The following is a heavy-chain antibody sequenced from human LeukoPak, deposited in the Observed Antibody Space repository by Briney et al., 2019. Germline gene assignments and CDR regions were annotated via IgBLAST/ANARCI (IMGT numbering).Heavy chain of an antibody. J-gene: IGHJ5*02. CDR2: KSYDGSNK. Sequence: GGSLRLSCAASGFTFSSYAMHWVRQAPGKWLEWVADKSYDGSNKYYADSVKGRFTISRDNSKNTLYLQMNSLRAEDTAVYYCARARIAAAVPNWFDPWGQGTLVTVSS. V-gene: IGHV3-30*04. CDR3: ARARIAAAVPNWFDP. CDR1: GFTFSSYA. D-gene: IGHD6-13*01.